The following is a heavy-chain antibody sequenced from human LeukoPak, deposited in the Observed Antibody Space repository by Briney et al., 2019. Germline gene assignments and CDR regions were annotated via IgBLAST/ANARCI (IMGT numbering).Heavy chain of an antibody. CDR3: ARTYYYDSSGPD. CDR1: GFSFGDYD. J-gene: IGHJ4*02. V-gene: IGHV3-49*04. D-gene: IGHD3-22*01. CDR2: IRSKAYGGTS. Sequence: GGSLRLSSTASGFSFGDYDMSWVRQAPGKGLEWVGFIRSKAYGGTSEYAASVKGRLTISRDNSKNTLYLQMNSLRAEDTAVYYCARTYYYDSSGPDWGQGTLVTVSS.